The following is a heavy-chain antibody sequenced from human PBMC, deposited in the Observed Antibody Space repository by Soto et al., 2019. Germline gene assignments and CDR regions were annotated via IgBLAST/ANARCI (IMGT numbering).Heavy chain of an antibody. Sequence: QLQLQESGPGLVKPSETLSLTCTVSGGSISSSSYYWGWIRQPPGKGLEWIGSIYYSGSTYYNPSLKSRVTIFVDTSKNQFSLKLSSVTAADTAVYYCARGSVAYCGGECEYYYYYYGMDVWGQGTTVTVSS. CDR2: IYYSGST. V-gene: IGHV4-39*01. CDR3: ARGSVAYCGGECEYYYYYYGMDV. D-gene: IGHD2-21*01. CDR1: GGSISSSSYY. J-gene: IGHJ6*02.